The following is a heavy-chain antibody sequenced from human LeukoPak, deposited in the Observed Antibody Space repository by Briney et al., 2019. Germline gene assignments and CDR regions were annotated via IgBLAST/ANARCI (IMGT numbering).Heavy chain of an antibody. J-gene: IGHJ4*02. CDR1: GFTFSSYG. CDR3: AKSGIAAAGQRGYFDY. V-gene: IGHV3-30*18. CDR2: ISNDGSNK. D-gene: IGHD6-13*01. Sequence: PGGSLRLSCAASGFTFSSYGIHWVRQAPGKGLEWVAVISNDGSNKYYADSVKGRFTISRDNSENTVYLQMNSLRGEDTAVYYCAKSGIAAAGQRGYFDYWGQGTLVTVSS.